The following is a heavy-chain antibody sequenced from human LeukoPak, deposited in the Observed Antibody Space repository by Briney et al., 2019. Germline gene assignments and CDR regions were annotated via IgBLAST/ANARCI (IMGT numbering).Heavy chain of an antibody. J-gene: IGHJ5*02. V-gene: IGHV4-34*01. CDR2: INHSGST. Sequence: PSETLSLTCAVYGGSFSGYYWSWIRQPPGKGPEWIGEINHSGSTNYNPSLKSRVTISVDTSKNQFSLKLSSVTAADTAVYYCARVSPQFDPWGQGTLVTVSS. CDR1: GGSFSGYY. CDR3: ARVSPQFDP.